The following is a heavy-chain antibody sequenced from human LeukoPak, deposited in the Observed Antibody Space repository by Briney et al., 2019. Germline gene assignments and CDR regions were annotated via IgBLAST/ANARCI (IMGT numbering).Heavy chain of an antibody. V-gene: IGHV1-18*01. CDR2: ISAYNGNT. Sequence: GASVKVSCKASGYTFTSYGISWVRQAPGQGLEWMGWISAYNGNTNYAQKFQGRVTITTDESTSTAYMELSSLRSEDTAVYYCARLADYFDYWGQGTLVTVSS. J-gene: IGHJ4*02. CDR1: GYTFTSYG. CDR3: ARLADYFDY.